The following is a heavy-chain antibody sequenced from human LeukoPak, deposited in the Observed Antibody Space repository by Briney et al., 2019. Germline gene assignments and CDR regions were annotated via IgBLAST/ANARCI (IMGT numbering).Heavy chain of an antibody. CDR1: GFTFSRYS. J-gene: IGHJ4*02. V-gene: IGHV3-48*02. D-gene: IGHD6-13*01. CDR2: ISPSSTSL. Sequence: GGSLRLSCAASGFTFSRYSMNWARQAPGKGLEWISYISPSSTSLHYADSVKGRFTISRDNAKNSLYLQMNSLRDEDTAVYYCARAAYNSSPDYWGQETRDTVSS. CDR3: ARAAYNSSPDY.